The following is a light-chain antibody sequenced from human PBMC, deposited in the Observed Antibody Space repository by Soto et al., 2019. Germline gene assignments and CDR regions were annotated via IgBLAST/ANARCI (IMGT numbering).Light chain of an antibody. Sequence: QSVLTQPRSVSGSPGQSVTISCTGSSSDVGGYNYVSWYQQHPGKAPRLMIYGVNKRPSGVPDRFSGSKSGNTASLTISGLQAEDEADYYCCSYAGSYSYLFGAGTKLTVL. V-gene: IGLV2-11*01. CDR3: CSYAGSYSYL. CDR1: SSDVGGYNY. J-gene: IGLJ1*01. CDR2: GVN.